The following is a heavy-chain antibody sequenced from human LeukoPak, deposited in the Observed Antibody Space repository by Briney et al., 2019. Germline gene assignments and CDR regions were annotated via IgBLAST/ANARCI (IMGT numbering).Heavy chain of an antibody. CDR1: GFTFSSYG. D-gene: IGHD3-22*01. J-gene: IGHJ4*02. CDR2: IWYDGSNK. V-gene: IGHV3-33*06. Sequence: GGSLRLSCAASGFTFSSYGMHWVRQAPGKGLEWVAVIWYDGSNKYYADSVKGRFTIYRDNSKNTLYLQMNSLRAEDTAVYYCAKDLYDSSGYYGKEGDYWGQGTLVTVSS. CDR3: AKDLYDSSGYYGKEGDY.